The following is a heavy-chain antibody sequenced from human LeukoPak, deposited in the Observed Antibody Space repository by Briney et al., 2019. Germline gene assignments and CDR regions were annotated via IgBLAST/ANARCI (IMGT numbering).Heavy chain of an antibody. J-gene: IGHJ4*02. CDR2: ISSSSSYI. D-gene: IGHD3-10*01. CDR1: GFTFSSYS. CDR3: ATGPRFGRPY. Sequence: PGGSLRLSCAASGFTFSSYSMNWVRQAPGKGLEWVSSISSSSSYIYYADSVKGRFTISRDNAKNSLYLQMNSLRAEDTAVYYCATGPRFGRPYWGQGTLVTVSS. V-gene: IGHV3-21*01.